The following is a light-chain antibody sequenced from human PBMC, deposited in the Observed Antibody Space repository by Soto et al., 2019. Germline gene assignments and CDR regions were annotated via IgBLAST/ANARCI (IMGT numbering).Light chain of an antibody. V-gene: IGLV1-40*01. J-gene: IGLJ2*01. CDR3: QSYDSSLNGVI. CDR1: SSNIGAGFD. CDR2: VNT. Sequence: QSVLTQPPSVSGAPGLRVTISCTGSSSNIGAGFDVHWYQQIPGTAPRLLIYVNTNRPSGVPDRFSGSKSGTSASLAITGLQAEDEADYYCQSYDSSLNGVIFGGGTKLTVL.